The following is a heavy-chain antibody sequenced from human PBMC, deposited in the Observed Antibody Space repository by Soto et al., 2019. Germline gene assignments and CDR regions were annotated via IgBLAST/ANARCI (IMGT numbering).Heavy chain of an antibody. Sequence: GSLRLSGSESVFTFGNFWIHWVRQAPGKGLEWVSHIGPDGTDIVYADSVKGRFIISRDNARNTVHLQMNSLEAEDTAVYYCARGSSSGYYFPTNFDYWGQGTLVSVSS. V-gene: IGHV3-74*03. D-gene: IGHD3-22*01. CDR3: ARGSSSGYYFPTNFDY. CDR1: VFTFGNFW. J-gene: IGHJ4*02. CDR2: IGPDGTDI.